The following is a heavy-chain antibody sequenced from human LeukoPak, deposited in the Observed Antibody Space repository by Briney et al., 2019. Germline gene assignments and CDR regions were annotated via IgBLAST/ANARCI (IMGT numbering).Heavy chain of an antibody. J-gene: IGHJ5*02. Sequence: PSETLSLTCAVSGGSISSGGYSWSWIRQPPGKGLEWIGYIYHSGSTYYNPSLKSRVTISVDRSKNQFSLKLSSVTAADTAVYYCASDGDYGDYPRWNWFDPWGQGTLVTVSS. D-gene: IGHD4-17*01. CDR1: GGSISSGGYS. V-gene: IGHV4-30-2*01. CDR2: IYHSGST. CDR3: ASDGDYGDYPRWNWFDP.